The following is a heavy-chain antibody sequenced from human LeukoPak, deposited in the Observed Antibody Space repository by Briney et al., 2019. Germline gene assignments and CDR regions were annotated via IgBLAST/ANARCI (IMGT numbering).Heavy chain of an antibody. D-gene: IGHD6-19*01. J-gene: IGHJ4*02. CDR1: GFTFSSYG. Sequence: GGSLRLSCAASGFTFSSYGMNWVRQAPGKGLEWVSYISSSSSTIYYADSVKGRFTISRDNAKNSLYLQMNSLRDEDTAVYYCASDLRSSGWYGPGGWGQGTLVTVSS. V-gene: IGHV3-48*02. CDR3: ASDLRSSGWYGPGG. CDR2: ISSSSSTI.